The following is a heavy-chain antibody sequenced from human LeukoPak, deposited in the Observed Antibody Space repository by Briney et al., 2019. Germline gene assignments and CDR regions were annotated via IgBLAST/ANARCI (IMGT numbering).Heavy chain of an antibody. Sequence: ASVKVSCKASGGTFSSYAISWVRQAPGQGLEWMGRIIPTLGIANFAQKFQGRVTITADKSTSTAYMELSSLRSEDTAVYYCASPGDDGSGSYYNGIYYSYGMDVWGQGTTVTVSS. V-gene: IGHV1-69*04. J-gene: IGHJ6*02. CDR2: IIPTLGIA. D-gene: IGHD3-10*01. CDR1: GGTFSSYA. CDR3: ASPGDDGSGSYYNGIYYSYGMDV.